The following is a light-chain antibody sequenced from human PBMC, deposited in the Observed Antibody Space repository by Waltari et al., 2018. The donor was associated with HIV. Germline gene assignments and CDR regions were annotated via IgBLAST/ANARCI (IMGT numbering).Light chain of an antibody. J-gene: IGLJ1*01. V-gene: IGLV1-44*01. CDR2: VNN. Sequence: QSVLTQPPSASGAPGQRVTISCSGSTSNIGRFNVHWYQQLPETAPKLLIHVNNYRPSGVPDRFSGSKSGTSASLAISGLQSEDEADYYCAVWDGSLSAYVFGPGTTVTV. CDR3: AVWDGSLSAYV. CDR1: TSNIGRFN.